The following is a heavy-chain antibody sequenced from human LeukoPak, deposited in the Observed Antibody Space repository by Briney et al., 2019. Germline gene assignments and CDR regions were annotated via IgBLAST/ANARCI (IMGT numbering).Heavy chain of an antibody. J-gene: IGHJ4*02. CDR2: IYWDDDK. Sequence: ESGPTLVKPTQTLTLTCTFSGFSLTTSGVGVGWIRQPPGKALEWLALIYWDDDKRYSPSLKSRLTITQDTSKNQVVLTMTNIDPVDTATYYCAHAQYYYDSSGYYLNYWGQGTLVTVSS. CDR1: GFSLTTSGVG. CDR3: AHAQYYYDSSGYYLNY. V-gene: IGHV2-5*02. D-gene: IGHD3-22*01.